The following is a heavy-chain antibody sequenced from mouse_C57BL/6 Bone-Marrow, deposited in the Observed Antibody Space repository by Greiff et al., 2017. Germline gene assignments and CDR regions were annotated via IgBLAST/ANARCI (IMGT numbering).Heavy chain of an antibody. D-gene: IGHD1-1*01. CDR2: INPNNGGT. Sequence: VQLQQSGPELVKPGASVKLSCKASGYTFTDYYMNWVKQSHGKSLEWIGDINPNNGGTSYNQKFKGKATLTVDKSSSTAYMELRSLTSEDSAVYYCAREGGSGPWYFDVWGTGTTVTVSS. V-gene: IGHV1-26*01. CDR1: GYTFTDYY. CDR3: AREGGSGPWYFDV. J-gene: IGHJ1*03.